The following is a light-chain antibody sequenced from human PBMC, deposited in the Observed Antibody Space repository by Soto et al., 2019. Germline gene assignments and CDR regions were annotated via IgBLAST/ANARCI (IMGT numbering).Light chain of an antibody. CDR2: RAS. CDR3: QHYNFWPHS. CDR1: QSVRDN. Sequence: EIILTQSPGALAVSPGEVATLSCRASQSVRDNLAWYQQKPGQAPRLLIYRASIRATGVPARFSGSGSGTEFTLTISGLQSEYVSIYFCQHYNFWPHSFGQGTKVDIK. J-gene: IGKJ2*01. V-gene: IGKV3-15*01.